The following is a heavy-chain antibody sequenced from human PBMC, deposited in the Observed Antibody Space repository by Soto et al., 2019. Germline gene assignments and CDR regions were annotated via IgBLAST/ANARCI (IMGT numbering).Heavy chain of an antibody. V-gene: IGHV4-30-2*01. CDR1: GGSISSGGYS. CDR2: IYHSGST. CDR3: ARLRGYCSGGSCYSASWFDP. D-gene: IGHD2-15*01. J-gene: IGHJ5*02. Sequence: PSEALSLTCAVSGGSISSGGYSRSWIRQPTGKGLEWIGYIYHSGSTYYNPSLKSRVTISVDRSKNQFSLKLSSVTAADTAVYYCARLRGYCSGGSCYSASWFDPWGQGTLVTVSS.